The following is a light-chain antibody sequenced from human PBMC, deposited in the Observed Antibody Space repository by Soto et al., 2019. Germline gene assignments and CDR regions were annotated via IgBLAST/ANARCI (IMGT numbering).Light chain of an antibody. V-gene: IGKV1-5*03. J-gene: IGKJ1*01. CDR2: KAS. CDR3: QQYSSYWT. CDR1: QSISSW. Sequence: DIQMTQSPSTLSASVGDRVIITCRASQSISSWLAWYQQKPGKAPKLLIYKASSLESGVPSRFSGSGSGTEFSLTISSLQPDHFATYYCQQYSSYWTFGQGTKVEIK.